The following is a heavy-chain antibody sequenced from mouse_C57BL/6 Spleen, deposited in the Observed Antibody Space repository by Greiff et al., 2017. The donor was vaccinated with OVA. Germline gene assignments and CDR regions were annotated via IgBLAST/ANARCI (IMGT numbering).Heavy chain of an antibody. D-gene: IGHD4-1*01. J-gene: IGHJ1*03. V-gene: IGHV1-15*01. CDR2: IDPETGGT. Sequence: QVQLQQSGAELVRPGASVTLSCKASGYTFTDYEMHWVKQTPVHGLEWIGAIDPETGGTAYNQKFKGKAILTADKSSSTAYMELRSLTSEDSAVYYCTRLTYWYFDVWGTGTTVTVSS. CDR1: GYTFTDYE. CDR3: TRLTYWYFDV.